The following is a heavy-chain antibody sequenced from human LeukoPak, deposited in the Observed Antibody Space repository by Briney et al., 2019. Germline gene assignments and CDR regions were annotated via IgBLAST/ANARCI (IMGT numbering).Heavy chain of an antibody. Sequence: SVKVSCKASGGPFSSLALSWVRQAPGQGIEWMGGIIPIFETSHYSQKFQGSVTITADESANTVYMELSSLKFDDTAVYYCAREGTYYDILTGSTAYNWFDPWGQGTLVTVSS. D-gene: IGHD3-9*01. V-gene: IGHV1-69*13. CDR2: IIPIFETS. J-gene: IGHJ5*02. CDR1: GGPFSSLA. CDR3: AREGTYYDILTGSTAYNWFDP.